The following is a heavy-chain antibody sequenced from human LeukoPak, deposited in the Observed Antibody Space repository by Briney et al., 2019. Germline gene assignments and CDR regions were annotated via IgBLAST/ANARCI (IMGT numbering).Heavy chain of an antibody. CDR3: AKRGVVIRVTLVGLHKEAYYFES. CDR2: ISGSGGGT. Sequence: GSLRLSCAVSGITLSNYGMSWVRQAPGRGLEWVAGISGSGGGTRYADSVKGRFTISRDNPKNTLYLQMNSLRAENTAVYFCAKRGVVIRVTLVGLHKEAYYFESWGQGALVTVSS. J-gene: IGHJ4*02. CDR1: GITLSNYG. D-gene: IGHD3-10*02. V-gene: IGHV3-23*01.